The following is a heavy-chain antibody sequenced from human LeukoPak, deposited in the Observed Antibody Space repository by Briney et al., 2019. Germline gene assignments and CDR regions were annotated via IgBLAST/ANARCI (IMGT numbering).Heavy chain of an antibody. V-gene: IGHV1-24*01. D-gene: IGHD6-19*01. J-gene: IGHJ5*02. Sequence: GASVKVSCKVSGYTLTELSMHWVRQAPGKGLEWMGGFDPEDGEAIYAQKFQGRVTMTEDTSTDTAYMELSSLRSEDTAVYYCATLHMAGKNWFDPWGQGTLVTVSS. CDR2: FDPEDGEA. CDR3: ATLHMAGKNWFDP. CDR1: GYTLTELS.